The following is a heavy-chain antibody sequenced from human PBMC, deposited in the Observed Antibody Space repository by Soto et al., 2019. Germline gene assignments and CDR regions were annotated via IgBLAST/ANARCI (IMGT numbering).Heavy chain of an antibody. D-gene: IGHD6-6*01. V-gene: IGHV1-2*02. J-gene: IGHJ4*02. CDR1: GYTFTGYY. CDR3: ARSVSFITPRPDY. Sequence: ASVKVSCKASGYTFTGYYIHWIRQAPGQGLECMGWINPNSGDTNYAQKFQGRVTMTRDTSISPAYMELTRLRSDDTAVYYCARSVSFITPRPDYWGQGTLVTVSS. CDR2: INPNSGDT.